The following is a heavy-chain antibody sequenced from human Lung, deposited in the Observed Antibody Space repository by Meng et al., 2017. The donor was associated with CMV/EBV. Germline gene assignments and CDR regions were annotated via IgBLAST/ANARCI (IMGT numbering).Heavy chain of an antibody. J-gene: IGHJ4*02. CDR1: GLSTYG. CDR3: AKDGKSGGYFDY. Sequence: QVQRVEAGGGVVQPGGSLRLSCGASGLSTYGMHWVRQVPGKGLEWVAFIWFDGSSKYYADSVKGRFSISRDNSKNTLYLQMNSLRPEDTGVYYCAKDGKSGGYFDYWGQGTLVTVSS. D-gene: IGHD1-1*01. V-gene: IGHV3-30*02. CDR2: IWFDGSSK.